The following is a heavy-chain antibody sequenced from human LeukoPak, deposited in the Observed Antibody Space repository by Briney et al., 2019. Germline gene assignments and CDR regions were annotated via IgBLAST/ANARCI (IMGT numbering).Heavy chain of an antibody. CDR3: ARGEYGSAWPNIDY. Sequence: GGSVRLSCAASGFTFSSYWMHWVRQAPGKGLVWVSRINTDGSSTTYADSVKGRFTFSRDNAKNTLILQMNSLRTEDTAVYYCARGEYGSAWPNIDYWGQGTLVTVSS. CDR2: INTDGSST. D-gene: IGHD6-19*01. V-gene: IGHV3-74*01. J-gene: IGHJ4*02. CDR1: GFTFSSYW.